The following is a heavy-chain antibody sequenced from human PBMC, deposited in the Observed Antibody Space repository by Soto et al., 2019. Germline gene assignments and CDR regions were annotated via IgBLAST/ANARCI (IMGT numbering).Heavy chain of an antibody. CDR3: ARLNSGSYYLYYFDY. CDR2: INPNSGGT. Sequence: ASVKVSCKASGGTFTGYYMHWVRQAPGQGLEWMGWINPNSGGTNYAQKFQGWVTMTRDTSISTAYMELSRLRSDDTAVYYCARLNSGSYYLYYFDYWGQGTLVTVSS. V-gene: IGHV1-2*04. CDR1: GGTFTGYY. J-gene: IGHJ4*02. D-gene: IGHD1-26*01.